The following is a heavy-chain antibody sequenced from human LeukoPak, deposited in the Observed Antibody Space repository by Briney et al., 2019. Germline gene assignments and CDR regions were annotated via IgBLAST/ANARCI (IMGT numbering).Heavy chain of an antibody. CDR2: ILTSGTT. CDR1: HGSISSYH. Sequence: SETLSLPCTVSHGSISSYHWSWVRPPPGKGLEWIGYILTSGTTNYNPSLKSRLTISVDTSKNQFTLKLSSVTAADTAVYYCARLRVSGSYLYYFDYWGQGTLVTVSS. J-gene: IGHJ4*02. V-gene: IGHV4-4*09. CDR3: ARLRVSGSYLYYFDY. D-gene: IGHD1-26*01.